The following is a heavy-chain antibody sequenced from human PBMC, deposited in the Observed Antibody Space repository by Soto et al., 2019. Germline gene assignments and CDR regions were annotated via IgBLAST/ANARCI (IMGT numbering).Heavy chain of an antibody. CDR3: ASLRGMGYYYYGMDV. CDR1: GGSISSYY. D-gene: IGHD2-8*01. J-gene: IGHJ6*02. V-gene: IGHV4-39*01. Sequence: PSETLSLTCTVSGGSISSYYWGWIRQPPGKGLEWIGSIYYSGSTYYNPSLKSRVTISVDTSKNQFSLKLSSVTAADTAVYYCASLRGMGYYYYGMDVWGQGTTVTVSS. CDR2: IYYSGST.